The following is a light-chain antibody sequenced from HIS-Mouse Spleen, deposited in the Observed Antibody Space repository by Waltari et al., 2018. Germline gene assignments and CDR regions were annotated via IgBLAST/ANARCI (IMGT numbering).Light chain of an antibody. J-gene: IGLJ3*02. Sequence: QSALTQPAPVSGSPGQSTTISCTGTSSDVGGYNYASWYQQHPGKAPKLMIYEVSNRPSGVSNRFSGSKSGNTASLTISGLQAEDEADYYCSSYTSSSTLWVFGGGTKLTVL. V-gene: IGLV2-14*01. CDR3: SSYTSSSTLWV. CDR2: EVS. CDR1: SSDVGGYNY.